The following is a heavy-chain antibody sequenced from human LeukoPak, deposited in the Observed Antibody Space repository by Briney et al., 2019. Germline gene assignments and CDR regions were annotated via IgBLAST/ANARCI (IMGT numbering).Heavy chain of an antibody. CDR1: GYTFTGYY. J-gene: IGHJ6*02. V-gene: IGHV1-2*06. CDR3: AREDSNPKYYYYYGMDV. CDR2: INPNSGGT. D-gene: IGHD4-11*01. Sequence: GASVKVSCKASGYTFTGYYMNWVRQAPGQGLEWMGRINPNSGGTKYAQQFQGRITMTRDTSINTAYMELSRLRSDDTAVYYCAREDSNPKYYYYYGMDVWGQGTTVTVSS.